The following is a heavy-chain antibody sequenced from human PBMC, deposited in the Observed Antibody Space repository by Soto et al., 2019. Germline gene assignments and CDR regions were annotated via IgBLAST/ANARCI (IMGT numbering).Heavy chain of an antibody. CDR1: GYTFTSYG. CDR3: ASMVRGVIFPDY. CDR2: ISAYNGNT. V-gene: IGHV1-18*01. D-gene: IGHD3-10*01. J-gene: IGHJ4*02. Sequence: ASVKVSCKASGYTFTSYGISWVRQAPGQGLEWMGWISAYNGNTNYAQKLQGRVTMTTDTSTSTAYMELRSLRSDDTAVYYCASMVRGVIFPDYWGQGTLVTVSS.